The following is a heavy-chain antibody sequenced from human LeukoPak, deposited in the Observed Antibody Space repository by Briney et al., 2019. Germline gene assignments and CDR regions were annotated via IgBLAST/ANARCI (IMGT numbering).Heavy chain of an antibody. CDR1: GFTFSSYA. V-gene: IGHV3-7*03. J-gene: IGHJ3*02. CDR2: IKQHGSEK. CDR3: VRAGTLGYAFDI. D-gene: IGHD1-14*01. Sequence: GGSLRLSCAASGFTFSSYAMSWVRQAPGKGLEWVANIKQHGSEKYYVDSMEGRFTISRDDAKNSLYLQMDSLRVEDTAVYYCVRAGTLGYAFDIWGQGTLVTVSS.